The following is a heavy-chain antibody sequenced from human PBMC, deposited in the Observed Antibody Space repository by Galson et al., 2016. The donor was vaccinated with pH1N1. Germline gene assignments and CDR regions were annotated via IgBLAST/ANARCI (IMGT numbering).Heavy chain of an antibody. V-gene: IGHV5-51*01. Sequence: QSGAEVKKPGKSLKISCKGSGHSFTNYWIGWVRQMPGKGLEWMGIIYPSDSDTRYSPSFQGQVTISADKSISTAYLQWSSLKASDTAIYYCARGSGSPDSYYYYGMDVWGQGTTVTVSS. J-gene: IGHJ6*02. CDR3: ARGSGSPDSYYYYGMDV. CDR2: IYPSDSDT. D-gene: IGHD3-10*01. CDR1: GHSFTNYW.